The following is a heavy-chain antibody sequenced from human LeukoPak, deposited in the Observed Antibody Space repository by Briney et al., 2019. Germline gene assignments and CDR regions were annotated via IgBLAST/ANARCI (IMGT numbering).Heavy chain of an antibody. CDR2: IKSDGSIR. D-gene: IGHD2-21*01. CDR3: GGAGYSMDAEYFQH. CDR1: GFTFSNYW. V-gene: IGHV3-74*01. J-gene: IGHJ1*01. Sequence: GGALRLSCAAAGFTFSNYWHWVRQAPGKGLVWISRIKSDGSIRTYADSVKGRFTNSRDNAKSSLYLQMNSLGAEETAVYYCGGAGYSMDAEYFQHWGQGTLVTVSS.